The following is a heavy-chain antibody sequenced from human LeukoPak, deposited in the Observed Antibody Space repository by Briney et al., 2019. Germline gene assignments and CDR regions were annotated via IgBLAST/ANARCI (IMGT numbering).Heavy chain of an antibody. Sequence: SETLSLTCTVSGGSISSYYWSWIRQPPGKGLEWIGYIYYSGSTNYNPSLESRVTISVDTSKNHFSLKLSSLTAADTAVYFCARSLTAYSSSYPFDYWGQGTLVTVSS. V-gene: IGHV4-59*01. CDR3: ARSLTAYSSSYPFDY. D-gene: IGHD6-13*01. CDR1: GGSISSYY. J-gene: IGHJ4*02. CDR2: IYYSGST.